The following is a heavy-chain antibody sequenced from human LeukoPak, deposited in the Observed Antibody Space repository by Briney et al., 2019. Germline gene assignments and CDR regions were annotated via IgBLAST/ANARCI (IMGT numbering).Heavy chain of an antibody. J-gene: IGHJ4*02. D-gene: IGHD1-26*01. Sequence: GGSLRLSCAASGFTFSSYEMNWVRQAPGKGLEWVSYISSSGSTIYYADSVKGRFTISRDNSKNTVYLQMNSLRAEDTAIYYCAKEWDLLAYFWGQGTLVTVSS. CDR2: ISSSGSTI. V-gene: IGHV3-48*03. CDR1: GFTFSSYE. CDR3: AKEWDLLAYF.